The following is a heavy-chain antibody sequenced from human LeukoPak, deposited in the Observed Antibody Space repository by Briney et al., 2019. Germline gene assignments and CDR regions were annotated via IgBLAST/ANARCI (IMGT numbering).Heavy chain of an antibody. Sequence: PSETLSLTCTVSGGSISSGGYYWSWIRQHPGKGLEWIGYIYYSGSTYYNPSLKSRVTISVDTSKNQFSLKLSSVTAADTAVYYCARDLSWGSNNSPSHAFDIWGQGTMVTVSS. CDR2: IYYSGST. CDR1: GGSISSGGYY. CDR3: ARDLSWGSNNSPSHAFDI. J-gene: IGHJ3*02. D-gene: IGHD7-27*01. V-gene: IGHV4-31*03.